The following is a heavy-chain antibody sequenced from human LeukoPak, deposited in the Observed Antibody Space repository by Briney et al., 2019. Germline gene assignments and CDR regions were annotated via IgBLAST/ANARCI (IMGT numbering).Heavy chain of an antibody. CDR3: ARDKNSSSHLYNWFDP. CDR2: INPNSGGT. Sequence: GASVKVSCKASGYTFTGYYMHWVRQAPGQGLEWMGRINPNSGGTNYAQKFQGRVTMTRDTSISTAYMELSRLRSDDTAVYYCARDKNSSSHLYNWFDPWGQGTLVTVSS. V-gene: IGHV1-2*06. J-gene: IGHJ5*02. CDR1: GYTFTGYY. D-gene: IGHD6-13*01.